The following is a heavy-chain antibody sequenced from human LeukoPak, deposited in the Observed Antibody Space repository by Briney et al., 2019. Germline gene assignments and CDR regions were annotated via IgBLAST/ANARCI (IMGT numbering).Heavy chain of an antibody. CDR3: AREAQITIFGVVISYYYYYGMDV. CDR1: GFTFSSYS. Sequence: GGSLRLSCAASGFTFSSYSMNWVRQAPGKGLEWVTYISSSSTIYYADSVKGRFTISRDNAKNSLYLQMNSLRDEDTAVYYCAREAQITIFGVVISYYYYYGMDVWGQGTTVTVSS. V-gene: IGHV3-48*02. CDR2: ISSSSTI. J-gene: IGHJ6*02. D-gene: IGHD3-3*01.